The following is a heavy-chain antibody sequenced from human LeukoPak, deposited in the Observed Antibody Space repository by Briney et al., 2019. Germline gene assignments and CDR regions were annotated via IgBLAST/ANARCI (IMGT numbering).Heavy chain of an antibody. J-gene: IGHJ4*02. CDR2: INHSGST. Sequence: SETLSLTCAVYGGSFSGYHWSWIRQPPGKGLEWIGEINHSGSTNYNPSLKSRVTISVDTSKNQFSLKLSSVTAADTAVYYCARERRSSGYAGYWGQGTLVTVSS. D-gene: IGHD6-19*01. V-gene: IGHV4-34*01. CDR1: GGSFSGYH. CDR3: ARERRSSGYAGY.